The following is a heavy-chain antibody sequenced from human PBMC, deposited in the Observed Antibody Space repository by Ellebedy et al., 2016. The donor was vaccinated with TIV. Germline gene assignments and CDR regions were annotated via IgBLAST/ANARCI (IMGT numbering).Heavy chain of an antibody. V-gene: IGHV4-31*03. D-gene: IGHD2-21*02. CDR1: GGSMNTGGYY. Sequence: MPSETLSLTCTVSGGSMNTGGYYWSWIRQHPGKGLEWIGYISDSGSTYYNPSLNSRLIISIDTSANQFSLKLSSVTAADTALYYCARITYCGSDCWGSLGDWGQGTLVTVSS. CDR3: ARITYCGSDCWGSLGD. CDR2: ISDSGST. J-gene: IGHJ4*02.